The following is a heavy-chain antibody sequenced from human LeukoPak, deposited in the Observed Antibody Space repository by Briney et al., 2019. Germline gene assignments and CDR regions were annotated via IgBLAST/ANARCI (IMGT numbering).Heavy chain of an antibody. D-gene: IGHD3/OR15-3a*01. CDR1: GFRISDDY. Sequence: GGSLRLSCAVSGFRISDDYMSWGRQAPGKGLEWVGLIRDSGEAFYSDFARGRFAISRDDSENTLYLQINSLRVEDTAVYFCARDRAANQDWVEFDPWGQGTPVIGSS. CDR2: IRDSGEA. V-gene: IGHV3-66*03. J-gene: IGHJ5*02. CDR3: ARDRAANQDWVEFDP.